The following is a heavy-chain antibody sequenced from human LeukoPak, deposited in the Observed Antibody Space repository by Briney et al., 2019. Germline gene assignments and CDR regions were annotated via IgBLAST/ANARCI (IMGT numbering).Heavy chain of an antibody. CDR1: GFTFSGSA. V-gene: IGHV3-72*01. CDR3: ARGDRGAFDI. Sequence: PGGSLRLSCAASGFTFSGSAMHWVRQAPGKGLEWVGRTRNKANSYTTEYAASVKGRFTISRDDSKNSLYLQMNSLKTEDTAVYYCARGDRGAFDIWGQGTMVTVSS. J-gene: IGHJ3*02. CDR2: TRNKANSYTT. D-gene: IGHD3-10*01.